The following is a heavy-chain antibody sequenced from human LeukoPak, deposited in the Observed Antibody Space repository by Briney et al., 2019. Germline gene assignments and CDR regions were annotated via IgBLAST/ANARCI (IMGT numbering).Heavy chain of an antibody. CDR2: INPNSGGT. Sequence: ASVKASCKASGYTFTGYYMHWVRQAPGQGLEWMGWINPNSGGTNYAQKFQGRVTMTRDTSISTAYMELSRLRSDDTAVYYCARVGKAIFGVVTREDYWGQGTLVTVSS. D-gene: IGHD3-3*01. V-gene: IGHV1-2*02. CDR1: GYTFTGYY. CDR3: ARVGKAIFGVVTREDY. J-gene: IGHJ4*02.